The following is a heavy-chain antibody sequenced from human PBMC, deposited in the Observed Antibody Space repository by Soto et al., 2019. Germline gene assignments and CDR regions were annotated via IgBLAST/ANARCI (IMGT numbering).Heavy chain of an antibody. V-gene: IGHV4-59*01. D-gene: IGHD1-7*01. J-gene: IGHJ4*02. CDR3: ARTSITGTTFY. CDR1: GGSISSYY. Sequence: SETLSLTCTVSGGSISSYYWSWIRQPPGKGLEWIGYIYYSGSTNYNPSLKSRVTISVDTSKNQFSLKLSSVTAADTAVYYCARTSITGTTFYWGQGTLVTVSS. CDR2: IYYSGST.